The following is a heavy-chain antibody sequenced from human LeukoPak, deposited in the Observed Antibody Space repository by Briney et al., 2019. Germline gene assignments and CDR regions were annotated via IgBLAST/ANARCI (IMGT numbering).Heavy chain of an antibody. V-gene: IGHV3-21*01. Sequence: GGSLRLSCTASGFTFSSYAMYWVRQAPGKGLEWVSSISSSSSYIYYADSVKGRFTISRDNAKNSLYLQMNSLRAEDTAVYYCVRSLRLGELSPRPDFDYWGQGTLVTVSS. D-gene: IGHD3-16*02. CDR1: GFTFSSYA. J-gene: IGHJ4*02. CDR3: VRSLRLGELSPRPDFDY. CDR2: ISSSSSYI.